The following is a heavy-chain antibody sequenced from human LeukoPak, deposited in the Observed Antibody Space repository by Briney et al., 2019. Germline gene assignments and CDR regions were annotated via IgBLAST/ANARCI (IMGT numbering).Heavy chain of an antibody. J-gene: IGHJ6*03. D-gene: IGHD2-2*02. CDR1: GFTFSSYW. V-gene: IGHV3-20*04. CDR2: INWNGGST. Sequence: PGGSLRLSCAASGFTFSSYWMHWVRQAPGKGLEWVSGINWNGGSTGYADSVKGRFTTSRDNAKNSLYLQMNSLRAEDTALYYCARGFELRTRRIPYYMDVWGKGTTVTVSS. CDR3: ARGFELRTRRIPYYMDV.